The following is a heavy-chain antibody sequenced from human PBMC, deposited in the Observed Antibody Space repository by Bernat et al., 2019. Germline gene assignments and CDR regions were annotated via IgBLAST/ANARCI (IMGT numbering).Heavy chain of an antibody. J-gene: IGHJ5*02. CDR2: ISYDGSNK. CDR3: AKDLFFVAVAGIADP. Sequence: VQLLESGGGLVQPGGSLRLSCAASGFTFSSYGMHWVRQAPGKGREWVAVISYDGSNKYYADSVKGRFTISRDNSKNTLYLQMNSLRAEDTAVYYCAKDLFFVAVAGIADPWGQGTLVTVSS. CDR1: GFTFSSYG. D-gene: IGHD6-19*01. V-gene: IGHV3-30*18.